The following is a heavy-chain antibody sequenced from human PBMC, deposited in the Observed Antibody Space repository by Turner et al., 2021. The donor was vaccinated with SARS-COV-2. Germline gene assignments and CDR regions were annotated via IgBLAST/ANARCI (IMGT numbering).Heavy chain of an antibody. D-gene: IGHD5-12*01. CDR2: ISSSGKNV. Sequence: EVQLVESGGGLVRPGGSLRLSCAASGFAFNIYSMNWVRQAPGKGLEWVSAISSSGKNVYYADSVKCRFTISRDNAKISLYLQMNSLRVEETALYYCAKVRVDVSKRSDAFDIWGQGTMVTVSS. CDR1: GFAFNIYS. J-gene: IGHJ3*02. CDR3: AKVRVDVSKRSDAFDI. V-gene: IGHV3-21*01.